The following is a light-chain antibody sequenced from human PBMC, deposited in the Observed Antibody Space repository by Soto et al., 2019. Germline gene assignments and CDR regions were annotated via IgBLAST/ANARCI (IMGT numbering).Light chain of an antibody. V-gene: IGKV3-20*01. CDR2: ATS. J-gene: IGKJ2*01. Sequence: EIVLTQSPGTLSLSPGERATLSCRASQSVNTRYSAWYQKKPGQAPRLLIYATSSRATGILDRFSGSGSGTDFPLTISRLEPEDFAVYYCQQYDDSARYIFGQGTNLEIK. CDR1: QSVNTRY. CDR3: QQYDDSARYI.